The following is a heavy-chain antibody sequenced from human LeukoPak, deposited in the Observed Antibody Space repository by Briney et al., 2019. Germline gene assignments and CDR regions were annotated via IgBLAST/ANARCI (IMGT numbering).Heavy chain of an antibody. Sequence: PGGSLRLSCAASGFTFSSYAMYWVRQAPGKGLEWVAVISYDGSNKYYADSVKGRFTISRDNSKNTLYLQMNSLRAEDTAVYYCARGGSSGLTIDYWGQGTLVTVSS. J-gene: IGHJ4*02. D-gene: IGHD6-13*01. CDR1: GFTFSSYA. CDR2: ISYDGSNK. V-gene: IGHV3-30-3*01. CDR3: ARGGSSGLTIDY.